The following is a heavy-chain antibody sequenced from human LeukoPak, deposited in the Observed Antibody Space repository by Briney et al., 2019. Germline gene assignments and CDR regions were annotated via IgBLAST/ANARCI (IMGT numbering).Heavy chain of an antibody. Sequence: ASVKVSCKASGGTFSSYAISWVRQAPGQGLEWMGGVIPIFCTANYAQKFQGRVTITADESTSTAYMELSSLRSEDTAVYYCARGGATYDAFDIWGQGTMVTVSS. CDR3: ARGGATYDAFDI. D-gene: IGHD4/OR15-4a*01. V-gene: IGHV1-69*13. CDR1: GGTFSSYA. J-gene: IGHJ3*02. CDR2: VIPIFCTA.